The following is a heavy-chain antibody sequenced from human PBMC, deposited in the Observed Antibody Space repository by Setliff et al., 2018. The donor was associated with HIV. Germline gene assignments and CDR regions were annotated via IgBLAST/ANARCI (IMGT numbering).Heavy chain of an antibody. D-gene: IGHD6-19*01. J-gene: IGHJ6*03. CDR3: ARGLAVAGKSYYSYYYMDV. V-gene: IGHV1-8*02. CDR2: MNTNTGNT. Sequence: GASVKVSCKASGYSFTNYDINWVRQATGQGLEWMGWMNTNTGNTGYAQKFQGRVTLTRNTSIGTAYMEVSSLGSDDTAVYYCARGLAVAGKSYYSYYYMDVWGKGTTVTVSS. CDR1: GYSFTNYD.